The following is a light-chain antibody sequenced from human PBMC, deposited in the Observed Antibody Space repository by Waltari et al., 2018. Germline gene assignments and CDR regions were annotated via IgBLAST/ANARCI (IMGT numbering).Light chain of an antibody. CDR3: SSYAGSHTRA. Sequence: QPALTQPRSVSGSPGQSVTIPCTGTSNDIGTYDYLPWYQHHPGKAPKLIIYDVTERPSGVPDRFSGSKSGSTASLTISGLQAEDEAEYFCSSYAGSHTRAFGGGTKLTVL. J-gene: IGLJ2*01. V-gene: IGLV2-11*01. CDR2: DVT. CDR1: SNDIGTYDY.